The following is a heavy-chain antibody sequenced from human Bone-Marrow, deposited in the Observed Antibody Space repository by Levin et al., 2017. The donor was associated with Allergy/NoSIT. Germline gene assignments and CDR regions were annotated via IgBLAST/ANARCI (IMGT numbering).Heavy chain of an antibody. D-gene: IGHD2-15*01. Sequence: VASVKVSCKASGYTFTSYAMHWVRQAPGQRLEWMGWINAGNGNTKYSQKFQGRVTITRDTSASTAYMELSSLRSEDTAVYYCARAGYCSGGSCYFRFRFDPWGQGTLVTVSS. CDR2: INAGNGNT. CDR3: ARAGYCSGGSCYFRFRFDP. J-gene: IGHJ5*02. CDR1: GYTFTSYA. V-gene: IGHV1-3*01.